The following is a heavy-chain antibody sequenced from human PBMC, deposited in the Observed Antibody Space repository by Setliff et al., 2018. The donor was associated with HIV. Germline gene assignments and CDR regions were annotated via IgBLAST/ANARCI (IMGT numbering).Heavy chain of an antibody. J-gene: IGHJ6*02. CDR2: IYPGDSDT. CDR1: GYNFRMYW. D-gene: IGHD2-15*01. Sequence: GESLKISCKTSGYNFRMYWIAWVRQMPGKGLEWMGIIYPGDSDTRYSPSFQGQVTISADKSISTAYLQWSSLKASDTAMYYCARLGGICSGGSCTALAYTMDVWGQGTTVTSP. CDR3: ARLGGICSGGSCTALAYTMDV. V-gene: IGHV5-51*01.